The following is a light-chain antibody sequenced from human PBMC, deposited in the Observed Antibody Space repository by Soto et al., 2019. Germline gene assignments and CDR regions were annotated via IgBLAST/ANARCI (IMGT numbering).Light chain of an antibody. Sequence: EIVLTQSPATLSLSPGERATLSCRASQSVSSSLAWYQQKPGQAPRLLIYVASNRATGIPARFSGSGSGTDFTRTISSLEPEDFAVYYCQQRTNWLTFGGGTKVEIK. J-gene: IGKJ4*01. CDR3: QQRTNWLT. V-gene: IGKV3-11*01. CDR1: QSVSSS. CDR2: VAS.